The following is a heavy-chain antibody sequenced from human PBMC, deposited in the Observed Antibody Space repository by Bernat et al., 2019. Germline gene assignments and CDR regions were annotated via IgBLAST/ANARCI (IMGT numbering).Heavy chain of an antibody. V-gene: IGHV3-33*01. CDR2: IWYDGSNK. Sequence: QVQLVESGGGVVQPGRSLRLSCAASGFTFSSYGMHWVHQAPGKGLEWVAVIWYDGSNKYYADSVKGRFTISRDNSKNTLYLQMNSLRAEDTAVYYCARAAAGTKHYYYYYGMDVWGQGTTVTVSS. D-gene: IGHD6-13*01. CDR1: GFTFSSYG. CDR3: ARAAAGTKHYYYYYGMDV. J-gene: IGHJ6*02.